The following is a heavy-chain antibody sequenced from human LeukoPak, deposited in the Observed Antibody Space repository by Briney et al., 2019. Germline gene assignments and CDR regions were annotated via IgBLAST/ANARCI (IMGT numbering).Heavy chain of an antibody. J-gene: IGHJ4*02. V-gene: IGHV3-30*02. Sequence: GGSLRLSCVASGFTYSHNGMHWVRQAPGKGLEWVAFIQYDGNTIFYADSVKGRFTISRDNSKNTLYLQMNSLRAEDTAVYYCARNSPSLYYYFDYWGQGTLVTVSS. CDR3: ARNSPSLYYYFDY. CDR1: GFTYSHNG. D-gene: IGHD2-21*01. CDR2: IQYDGNTI.